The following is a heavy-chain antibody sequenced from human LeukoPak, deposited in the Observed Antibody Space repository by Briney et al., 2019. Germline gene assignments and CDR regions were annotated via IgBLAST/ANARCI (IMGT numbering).Heavy chain of an antibody. J-gene: IGHJ4*02. CDR1: GGSISSSNW. Sequence: SETLSLTCAVSGGSISSSNWWSWVRQPPGKGLEWIGEIYHSGSTYYNPSLKSRVTISVDTSKNQFSLKLSSVTAADTAVYYCASTYYDFWLGYFDYWGQGTLVTVSS. V-gene: IGHV4-4*02. CDR3: ASTYYDFWLGYFDY. D-gene: IGHD3-3*01. CDR2: IYHSGST.